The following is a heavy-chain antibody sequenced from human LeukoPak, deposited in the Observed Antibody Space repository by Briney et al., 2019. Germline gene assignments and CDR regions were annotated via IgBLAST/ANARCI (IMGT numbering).Heavy chain of an antibody. V-gene: IGHV1-69*04. CDR2: IIPILGIA. D-gene: IGHD1-1*01. CDR3: ARDGGPTGSRRWFDP. Sequence: ASVKVSCKASGGTFSSYAISWVRQAPGQGLEWMGRIIPILGIANYAQKFQGRVTITADKSTSTAYMELRSLRSDDTAVYYCARDGGPTGSRRWFDPWGQGTLVTVSS. J-gene: IGHJ5*02. CDR1: GGTFSSYA.